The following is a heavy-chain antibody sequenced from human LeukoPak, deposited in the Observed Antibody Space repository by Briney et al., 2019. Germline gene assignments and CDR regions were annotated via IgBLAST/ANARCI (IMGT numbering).Heavy chain of an antibody. CDR2: ISSSGSTI. J-gene: IGHJ4*02. CDR1: GFTFSSYE. Sequence: PGGSLRLSCAASGFTFSSYEMNWVRQAPGKGLEWVSYISSSGSTIYYADSVKGRFTISRDNAKNSLYLQMNSLRAEDTAVYYCARPYGSGQEFDYWGQGTLVTVSS. V-gene: IGHV3-48*03. D-gene: IGHD6-25*01. CDR3: ARPYGSGQEFDY.